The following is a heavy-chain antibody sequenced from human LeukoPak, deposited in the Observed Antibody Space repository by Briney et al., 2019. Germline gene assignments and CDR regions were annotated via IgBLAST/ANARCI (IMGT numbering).Heavy chain of an antibody. CDR3: ARVHSSSWYIWFDP. D-gene: IGHD6-13*01. CDR1: GGSISSYY. V-gene: IGHV4-59*01. Sequence: SETLSLTCTVSGGSISSYYWSWIRQPPGKGLEWIGYIYYSGSTNYSPSLKSRVTISVDTSKNQFSLKLSSVTAADTAVYYCARVHSSSWYIWFDPWGQGTLVTVSS. J-gene: IGHJ5*02. CDR2: IYYSGST.